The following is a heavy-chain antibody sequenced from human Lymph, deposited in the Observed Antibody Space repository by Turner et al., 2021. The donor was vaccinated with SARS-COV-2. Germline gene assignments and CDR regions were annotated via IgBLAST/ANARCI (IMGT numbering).Heavy chain of an antibody. CDR2: FYKKWSI. V-gene: IGHV4-59*08. D-gene: IGHD1-1*01. CDR1: GGSISSTS. J-gene: IGHJ6*02. CDR3: ARHQGSTSGYDHGMNV. Sequence: QVQLQELGPGPARPSETLSLTCTVPGGSISSTSWSWIRQSPGRGLEWIGYFYKKWSINYNRTLRSRVTIAVDTSKNQLSLNLISETAADTAVNYCARHQGSTSGYDHGMNVWGQGTAVIVSS.